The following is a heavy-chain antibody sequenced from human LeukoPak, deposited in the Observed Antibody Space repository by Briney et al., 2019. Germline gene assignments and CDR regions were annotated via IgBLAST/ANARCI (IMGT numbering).Heavy chain of an antibody. V-gene: IGHV3-23*01. CDR3: AKQMAGSGWTRGMDV. J-gene: IGHJ6*02. CDR2: ISDSGSST. CDR1: GFTFSSYA. D-gene: IGHD6-19*01. Sequence: PGRSLRLSCAASGFTFSSYAMTWVRQAPGKGLEWVSSISDSGSSTYYADSVKGRFTTSRDNSRDTLYLQMNSLRAEETAVYYCAKQMAGSGWTRGMDVWGQGTTVTVSS.